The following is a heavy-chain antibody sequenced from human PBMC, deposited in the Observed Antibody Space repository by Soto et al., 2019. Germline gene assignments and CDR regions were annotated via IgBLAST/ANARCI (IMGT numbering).Heavy chain of an antibody. CDR3: AKPWGGNPKTYNVFDF. D-gene: IGHD2-2*02. V-gene: IGHV5-51*01. CDR1: GDSFTNYW. CDR2: IYPGDSDT. Sequence: GESLKISCKGSGDSFTNYWIGWVRQMPGKGLKSMGIIYPGDSDTRYSPSFQGQVTISADKSISTAYLQWSSPKAPEPAMIYCAKPWGGNPKTYNVFDFWGKGTRVPVSS. J-gene: IGHJ3*01.